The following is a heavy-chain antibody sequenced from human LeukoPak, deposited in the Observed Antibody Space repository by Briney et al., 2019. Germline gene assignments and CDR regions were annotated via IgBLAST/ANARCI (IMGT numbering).Heavy chain of an antibody. CDR3: AKDETRTTREPGGPFDY. CDR2: MNPNSGNT. V-gene: IGHV1-8*01. J-gene: IGHJ4*02. Sequence: GASVKVSCKASGYTFTSYDINWVRQATGQGLEWMGWMNPNSGNTGYAQKFQGRVTMTRNTSISTAYMELSSLRSEDTAMYFCAKDETRTTREPGGPFDYWGQGILVTVSS. CDR1: GYTFTSYD. D-gene: IGHD1-1*01.